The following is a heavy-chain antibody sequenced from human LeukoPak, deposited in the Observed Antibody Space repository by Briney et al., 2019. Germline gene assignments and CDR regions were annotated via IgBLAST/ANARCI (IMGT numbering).Heavy chain of an antibody. Sequence: ASVKVSCKASGYTFTSYVMHWVRQAPGQRLEWMGWINAGNGNTKYSQEFQGRVTITRDTSASTAYMELSSLRSEDTAMYYCAALRPGLLWFGEFPNRYAFDIWGQGTMVTVSS. CDR1: GYTFTSYV. V-gene: IGHV1-3*03. CDR2: INAGNGNT. J-gene: IGHJ3*02. D-gene: IGHD3-10*01. CDR3: AALRPGLLWFGEFPNRYAFDI.